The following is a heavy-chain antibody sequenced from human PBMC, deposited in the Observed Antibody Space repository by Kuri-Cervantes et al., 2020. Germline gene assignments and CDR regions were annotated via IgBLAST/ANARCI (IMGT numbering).Heavy chain of an antibody. J-gene: IGHJ6*02. CDR2: INSDGSST. Sequence: GGSLRLSCAASGFTFSSYSMNWVRQAPGKGLVWVSRINSDGSSTSYADSVKGRFTISRDNAKNTLYLQMNSLRAEDTAVYYCARGGRITIFGVVTDYYYGMDVWGQGTTVTVSS. CDR1: GFTFSSYS. CDR3: ARGGRITIFGVVTDYYYGMDV. D-gene: IGHD3-3*01. V-gene: IGHV3-74*01.